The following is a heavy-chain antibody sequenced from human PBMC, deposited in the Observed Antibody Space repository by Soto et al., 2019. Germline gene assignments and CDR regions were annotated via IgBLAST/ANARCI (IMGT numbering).Heavy chain of an antibody. CDR3: ARGLELRYGKNYYYYGMDV. CDR1: GYTFTSYG. D-gene: IGHD1-7*01. J-gene: IGHJ6*02. CDR2: ISAYNGNT. Sequence: GASVKVSCKASGYTFTSYGISWVRQAPGQGLEWMGWISAYNGNTNYAQKLQGRVTITADESTSTAYMELSSLRSEDTAVYYCARGLELRYGKNYYYYGMDVWGQGTTVTVSS. V-gene: IGHV1-18*01.